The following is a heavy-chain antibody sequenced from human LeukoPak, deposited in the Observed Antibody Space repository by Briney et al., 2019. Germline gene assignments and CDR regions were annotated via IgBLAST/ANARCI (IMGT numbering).Heavy chain of an antibody. J-gene: IGHJ4*02. CDR2: INPNSGAT. D-gene: IGHD2-15*01. V-gene: IGHV1-2*02. CDR1: GYTFTGYY. Sequence: ASVKVSCKASGYTFTGYYMHWVRQAPGQGSEWLGWINPNSGATNYAQNFQGRVTMTRDTSISTAYMELSRLRSDDTAVYYCARVGYCSGGSCPDLDYWGQGTLVTVSS. CDR3: ARVGYCSGGSCPDLDY.